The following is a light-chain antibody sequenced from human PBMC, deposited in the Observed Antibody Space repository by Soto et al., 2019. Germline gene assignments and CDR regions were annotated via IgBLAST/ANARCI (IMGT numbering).Light chain of an antibody. Sequence: EIVMTQSPATLSVSPGERATLSCRASQSVGSNLAWYQQKPGQAPRLLIYGASTRATGIPARFSRSVSGTEFTLTISSLQSEDFAIYFCQQYNNWPPDRTFGQGTKVELK. CDR2: GAS. V-gene: IGKV3-15*01. CDR3: QQYNNWPPDRT. J-gene: IGKJ1*01. CDR1: QSVGSN.